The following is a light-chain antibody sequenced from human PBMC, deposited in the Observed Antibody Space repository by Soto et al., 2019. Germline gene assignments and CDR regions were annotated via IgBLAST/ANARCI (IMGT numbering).Light chain of an antibody. Sequence: DIVMTQSPDSLAVSLGERATINCKSSQSVLSSSNNKNCLAWYQQKSGQPPKLLIYWASTRESGVPDRFSGSGSGTDFTLTISSLQAEDVAVYYCQQYYSTPWTFGQGTKVDI. CDR3: QQYYSTPWT. J-gene: IGKJ1*01. CDR1: QSVLSSSNNKNC. CDR2: WAS. V-gene: IGKV4-1*01.